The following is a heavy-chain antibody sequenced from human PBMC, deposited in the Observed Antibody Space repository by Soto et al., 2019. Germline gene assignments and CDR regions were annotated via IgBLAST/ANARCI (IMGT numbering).Heavy chain of an antibody. CDR1: GGTFSSYA. CDR2: IIPIFGTA. CDR3: ARGSGYCSSTSCYTVLDYYYYGMDV. Sequence: SVEVSFKSSGGTFSSYAISWVRQAPGQGLEWMGGIIPIFGTANYAQKFQGRVTITADESTSTAYMELSSLRSEDTAVYYCARGSGYCSSTSCYTVLDYYYYGMDVWGQGTTVTVSS. J-gene: IGHJ6*02. D-gene: IGHD2-2*02. V-gene: IGHV1-69*13.